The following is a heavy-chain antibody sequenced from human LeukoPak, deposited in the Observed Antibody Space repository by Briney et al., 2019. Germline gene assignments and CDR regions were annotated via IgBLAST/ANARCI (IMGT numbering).Heavy chain of an antibody. Sequence: ASVKVSCKASGYTFTSYDINWVRQATGQGLEWMGWMIPNSGNTGYAQKFQGRVTITRNTSISTAYMELSSLRSEDTAVYYCARVRGYSYGHDAFDIWGQGTMVTVSS. CDR1: GYTFTSYD. CDR3: ARVRGYSYGHDAFDI. CDR2: MIPNSGNT. J-gene: IGHJ3*02. V-gene: IGHV1-8*03. D-gene: IGHD5-18*01.